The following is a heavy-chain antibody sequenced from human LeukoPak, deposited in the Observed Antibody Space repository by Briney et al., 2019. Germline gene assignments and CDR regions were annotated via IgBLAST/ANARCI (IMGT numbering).Heavy chain of an antibody. D-gene: IGHD6-19*01. J-gene: IGHJ4*02. V-gene: IGHV1-2*04. CDR1: GYTFTGYY. CDR2: INPNSGGT. CDR3: ARGRGSAVAGTLFGY. Sequence: ASVKVSCKASGYTFTGYYMHWVRQAPGQGLEWMGWINPNSGGTNYAQKFQGWVTMTRDTSISTAYMELSRLRSDDTAVCYCARGRGSAVAGTLFGYWGQGTLVTVSS.